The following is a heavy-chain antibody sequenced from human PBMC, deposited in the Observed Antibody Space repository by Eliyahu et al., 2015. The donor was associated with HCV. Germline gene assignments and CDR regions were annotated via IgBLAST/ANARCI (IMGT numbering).Heavy chain of an antibody. V-gene: IGHV4-34*01. CDR1: GESFSGXY. J-gene: IGHJ4*02. CDR2: VNHRGDT. D-gene: IGHD6-25*01. CDR3: ARGAAIGLDY. Sequence: QVQLQQWGAGVLKPSETLSLTXAVYGESFSGXYWSWXRQPPGKGLEWIGDVNHRGDTNYXPSLKSRVXMSVDTSKNQFSLKVSSVTAADTAVYYCARGAAIGLDYWGQGTPVTVSS.